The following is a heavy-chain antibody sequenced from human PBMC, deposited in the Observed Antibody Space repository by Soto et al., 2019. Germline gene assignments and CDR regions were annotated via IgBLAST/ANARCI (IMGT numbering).Heavy chain of an antibody. CDR1: GFMFSSYG. CDR2: ISYDGRNK. V-gene: IGHV3-30*18. CDR3: AKVLTGYGSNFYYYYYGMDV. Sequence: VGSLRLSCAASGFMFSSYGMHWVRQAPGKGLEWVALISYDGRNKYYADSVKGRFTISRDNSKSTLYLQMNNLSTEDTAAYYCAKVLTGYGSNFYYYYYGMDVWGQGTTVTVSS. J-gene: IGHJ6*02. D-gene: IGHD3-9*01.